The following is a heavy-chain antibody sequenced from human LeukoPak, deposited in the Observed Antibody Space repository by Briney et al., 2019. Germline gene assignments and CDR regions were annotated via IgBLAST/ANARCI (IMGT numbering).Heavy chain of an antibody. CDR3: AVMYSSSWYDGARDNWFDP. Sequence: SETLSLTCAVYGGSFSGYYWSWIRQPPGKGLEWTGEINHSGSTNYNPSLKSRVTISVDTSKNQFSLKLSSVTAADTAVYYCAVMYSSSWYDGARDNWFDPWGQGTLVTVSS. V-gene: IGHV4-34*01. J-gene: IGHJ5*02. CDR2: INHSGST. CDR1: GGSFSGYY. D-gene: IGHD6-13*01.